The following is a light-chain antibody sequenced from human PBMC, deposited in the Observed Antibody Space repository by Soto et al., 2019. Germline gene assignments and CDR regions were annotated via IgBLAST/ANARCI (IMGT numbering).Light chain of an antibody. V-gene: IGKV1-12*01. CDR3: QQTLSFPPT. J-gene: IGKJ1*01. CDR1: QAIDSW. CDR2: TGS. Sequence: DIQMTQFPSSLSSSVCNRVTITCRASQAIDSWLAWYQQKPGEAPKLLIFTGSLLHSGVPPRFSGSGSGTDFTLTISSLQPEDFATYYCQQTLSFPPTFGQGTKVDIK.